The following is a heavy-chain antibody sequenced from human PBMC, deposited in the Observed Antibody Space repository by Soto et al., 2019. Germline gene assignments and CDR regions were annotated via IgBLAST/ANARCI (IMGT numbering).Heavy chain of an antibody. CDR2: ISGSGGST. CDR3: AKEVSLGSTVDLGY. J-gene: IGHJ4*02. V-gene: IGHV3-23*01. D-gene: IGHD7-27*01. CDR1: GFTFSIFA. Sequence: PGGSLRLSCAASGFTFSIFAMSWVRQSPGKGLEWVSTISGSGGSTYYADAVMGRFTISRDNSMDTLYLQMKSLRVEDTAIYYCAKEVSLGSTVDLGYWGQGTLVTVSS.